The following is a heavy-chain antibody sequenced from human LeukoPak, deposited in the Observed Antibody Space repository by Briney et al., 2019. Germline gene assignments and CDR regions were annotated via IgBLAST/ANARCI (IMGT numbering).Heavy chain of an antibody. CDR1: GYTFTSYG. CDR2: ISAYNGNT. J-gene: IGHJ6*02. V-gene: IGHV1-18*01. CDR3: ARRGYCSSTSCYGYYYYGMDV. D-gene: IGHD2-2*01. Sequence: ASVKVSCKASGYTFTSYGISWVRQATGQGLEWMGWISAYNGNTNYAQKLQGRVTMTTDTSTSTAYMELRSLRSDDTAVYYCARRGYCSSTSCYGYYYYGMDVWGQGTTVTVSS.